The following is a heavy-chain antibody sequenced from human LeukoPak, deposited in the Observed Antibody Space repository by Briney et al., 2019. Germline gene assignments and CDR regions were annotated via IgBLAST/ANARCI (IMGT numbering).Heavy chain of an antibody. CDR2: ISGSGGST. CDR3: AKYSGYGWPCDY. D-gene: IGHD5-12*01. V-gene: IGHV3-23*01. J-gene: IGHJ4*02. Sequence: GGSLRLSCAASGFTFSSYGMSGVRQAPGKGLEWVSGISGSGGSTNYADSVKGRFTISRDNSKNTLYLQMNSLRAEDTAVYYCAKYSGYGWPCDYWGQGTLVTVSS. CDR1: GFTFSSYG.